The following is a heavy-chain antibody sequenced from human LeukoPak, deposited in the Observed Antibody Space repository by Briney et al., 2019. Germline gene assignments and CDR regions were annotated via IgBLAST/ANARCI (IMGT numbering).Heavy chain of an antibody. CDR2: INSDGSST. J-gene: IGHJ6*03. D-gene: IGHD1-26*01. CDR3: ARELGDMDV. Sequence: GGSLRLSCAASGFTFSSYWMHWVRQAPGKGLVWVSRINSDGSSTNYADSVKGRFTISRGNAKSTLYLQMNSLKAEDTAVYYCARELGDMDVWGKGTTVTISS. V-gene: IGHV3-74*01. CDR1: GFTFSSYW.